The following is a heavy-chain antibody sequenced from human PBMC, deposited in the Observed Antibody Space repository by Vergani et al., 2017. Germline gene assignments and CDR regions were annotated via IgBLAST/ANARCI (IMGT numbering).Heavy chain of an antibody. V-gene: IGHV3-11*01. CDR3: ATTPRGLFDAFDI. D-gene: IGHD3-10*01. J-gene: IGHJ3*02. Sequence: VQLVESGGGLVQPGGSLRLSCAASGFTFSDYYMSWIRQAPGKGLEWVSYISSSGSTIYYADSVKGRFTISRDNTKNSLYLQMNSLRAEDTAVYYCATTPRGLFDAFDIWGQGTMVTVSS. CDR2: ISSSGSTI. CDR1: GFTFSDYY.